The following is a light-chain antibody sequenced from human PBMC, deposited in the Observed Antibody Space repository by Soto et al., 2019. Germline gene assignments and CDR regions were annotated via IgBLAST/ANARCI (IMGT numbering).Light chain of an antibody. V-gene: IGKV1-5*03. J-gene: IGKJ1*01. Sequence: QNRAALGASVEDGGSLIIRDSQSISRWLAWYQQKPGKAPKLLIYKASNLESGVPSRFSARGSGTEFTLSISSLQPDDFATYYGQQYRSYWTFGQGTKVDIK. CDR3: QQYRSYWT. CDR1: QSISRW. CDR2: KAS.